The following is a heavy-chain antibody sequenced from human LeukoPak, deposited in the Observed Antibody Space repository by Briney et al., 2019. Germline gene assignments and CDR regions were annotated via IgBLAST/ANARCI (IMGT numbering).Heavy chain of an antibody. CDR1: GSTFSSYA. CDR2: ISGSGGST. Sequence: GGSLRLSCAASGSTFSSYAMSWVRQAPGKGLEWVSAISGSGGSTYYADSVKGRFTISRDNAKNSLYLQMNSLRAEDTAVYYCARARRYCSGGSCAVDYWGQGTLVTVSS. J-gene: IGHJ4*02. V-gene: IGHV3-23*01. CDR3: ARARRYCSGGSCAVDY. D-gene: IGHD2-15*01.